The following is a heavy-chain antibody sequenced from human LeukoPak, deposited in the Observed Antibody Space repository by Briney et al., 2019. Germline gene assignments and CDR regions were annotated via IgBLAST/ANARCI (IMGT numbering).Heavy chain of an antibody. CDR2: VYPGDSDI. Sequence: GESLKISCQASGYSFTTYWIAWVRQLPGKGLEWMGRVYPGDSDITYSPAFQGQVTVSADRSTNTAYLQLNSLKASDTAVYYCARYCSSTSCYDFDYWGQGTLVTVSS. V-gene: IGHV5-51*01. CDR1: GYSFTTYW. D-gene: IGHD2-2*01. CDR3: ARYCSSTSCYDFDY. J-gene: IGHJ4*02.